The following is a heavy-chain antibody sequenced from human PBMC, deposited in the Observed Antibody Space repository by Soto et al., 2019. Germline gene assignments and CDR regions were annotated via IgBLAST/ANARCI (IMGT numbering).Heavy chain of an antibody. CDR1: GFIFRDYA. Sequence: LRLSCAASGFIFRDYAMYWVRQAPGKGLEWVSVISGSDGTTFYADSVRGRVTSSRDNSRNMVYLQMTSLRAEDTAVYYCAKVIGGSESYWGGSHYYYALDVWGQGTTVTVSS. CDR2: ISGSDGTT. CDR3: AKVIGGSESYWGGSHYYYALDV. V-gene: IGHV3-23*01. D-gene: IGHD3-10*01. J-gene: IGHJ6*02.